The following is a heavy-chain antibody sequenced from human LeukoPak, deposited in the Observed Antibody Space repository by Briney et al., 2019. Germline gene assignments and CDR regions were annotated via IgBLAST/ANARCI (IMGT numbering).Heavy chain of an antibody. Sequence: GGSLRLSCAASGFTFSSYGMHWVRQAPGKGLEWVAFIRYDGSNKYYADSVKGRFTISRDNSKNTLYLQMNSLRAEDTAVYYCAKDRGDIAAAPSWWGQGTLVTVSS. CDR1: GFTFSSYG. D-gene: IGHD6-13*01. CDR2: IRYDGSNK. CDR3: AKDRGDIAAAPSW. J-gene: IGHJ4*02. V-gene: IGHV3-30*02.